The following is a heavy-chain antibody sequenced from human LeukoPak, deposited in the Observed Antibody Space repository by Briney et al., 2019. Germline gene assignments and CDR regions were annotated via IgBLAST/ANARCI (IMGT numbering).Heavy chain of an antibody. CDR2: IYASGST. CDR1: GGSISSGSYY. Sequence: SETLSLTCTVSGGSISSGSYYWSWIRQPAGKGLEWIGRIYASGSTNYNPSLKSRVTKSVDTSKNQFSLKLSSVTAADTAVYYCARSGYSNFDYWGQGTLVTVSS. D-gene: IGHD3-3*01. CDR3: ARSGYSNFDY. J-gene: IGHJ4*02. V-gene: IGHV4-61*02.